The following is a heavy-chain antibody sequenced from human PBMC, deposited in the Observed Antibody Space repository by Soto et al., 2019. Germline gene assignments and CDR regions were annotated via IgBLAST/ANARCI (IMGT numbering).Heavy chain of an antibody. D-gene: IGHD6-13*01. CDR1: GFTFSSDW. CDR2: IRKDGSKT. CDR3: ARDVSPGTSSLYFEAFDI. J-gene: IGHJ3*02. Sequence: EVRLVESGGGLVQPGGSLRLSCAGSGFTFSSDWMTWVRQAPGKGLEWVANIRKDGSKTSYLDSVRGRFTISRDNAQSSLYLRMDSLRAEDTALYYCARDVSPGTSSLYFEAFDIWGPGTMVTVSS. V-gene: IGHV3-7*05.